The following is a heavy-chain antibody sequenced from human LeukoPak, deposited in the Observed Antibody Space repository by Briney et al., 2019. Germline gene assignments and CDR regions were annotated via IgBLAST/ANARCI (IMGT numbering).Heavy chain of an antibody. V-gene: IGHV3-66*01. Sequence: PGGSLRLSCAASEFSVGSNYMTWVRQAPGKGLEWVSLIYSGGSTYYADSVKGRFTISRDNSKNTLYLQMNSLRAEDTAVYYCARETADSSGWYPYYYYYYMDVWGKGTTVTISS. CDR1: EFSVGSNY. CDR2: IYSGGST. J-gene: IGHJ6*03. CDR3: ARETADSSGWYPYYYYYYMDV. D-gene: IGHD6-19*01.